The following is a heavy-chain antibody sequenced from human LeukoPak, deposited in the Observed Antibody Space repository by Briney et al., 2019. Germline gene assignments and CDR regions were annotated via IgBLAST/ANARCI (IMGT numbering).Heavy chain of an antibody. Sequence: PSEALSLTCSVSGGSITTSSYYWGWIRQPPEKGLEWIGSIYHSGSTYYNPSLKSRVTISVDTSKNQFSLKLSSVTAADTAVYYCAREDRQWLALEDYFDYWGQGTLVTVSS. CDR1: GGSITTSSYY. D-gene: IGHD6-19*01. J-gene: IGHJ4*02. CDR3: AREDRQWLALEDYFDY. V-gene: IGHV4-39*07. CDR2: IYHSGST.